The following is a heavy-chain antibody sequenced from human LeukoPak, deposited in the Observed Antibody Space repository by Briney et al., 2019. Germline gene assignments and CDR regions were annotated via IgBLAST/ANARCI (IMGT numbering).Heavy chain of an antibody. Sequence: GGSLRLSCAASGFTFSSYAMSWVRQAPGKGLEWVSAISGSGGSTYYADSVKGRFTISRDNAKNRLSLQMNSLRAEDTAVYYCARDRSISAAGDTYWGQGTLVT. V-gene: IGHV3-23*01. CDR2: ISGSGGST. J-gene: IGHJ4*02. D-gene: IGHD6-13*01. CDR3: ARDRSISAAGDTY. CDR1: GFTFSSYA.